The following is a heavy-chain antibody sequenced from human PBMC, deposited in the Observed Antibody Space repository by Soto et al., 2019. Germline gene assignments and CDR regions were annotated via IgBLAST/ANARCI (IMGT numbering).Heavy chain of an antibody. CDR2: ITGGGADT. J-gene: IGHJ6*02. D-gene: IGHD3-3*01. V-gene: IGHV3-23*01. CDR1: GFTFNNYA. Sequence: GSSLRLSCAASGFTFNNYAMNWVLQAPGKGLQWVSGITGGGADTYYAGSVKGLFTISRDNSKKTLFLQMNSLRAEDTGVYYCATECPDIIPSRPRSCMDVWGRGTAVTVSS. CDR3: ATECPDIIPSRPRSCMDV.